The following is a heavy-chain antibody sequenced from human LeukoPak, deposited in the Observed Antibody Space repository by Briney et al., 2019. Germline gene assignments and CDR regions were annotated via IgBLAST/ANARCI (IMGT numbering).Heavy chain of an antibody. CDR1: GFTFSSYA. V-gene: IGHV3-30-3*01. CDR2: ISYDGSNK. CDR3: ARDTCSGGSCYSDY. J-gene: IGHJ4*02. D-gene: IGHD2-15*01. Sequence: PGGSLRLSCAASGFTFSSYAMHWVRQAPGKGLEWVAVISYDGSNKYYADSVKGRFTISRDNSKNTLYLQMNSLRAEDTAVYYCARDTCSGGSCYSDYWGQGTLVTVSS.